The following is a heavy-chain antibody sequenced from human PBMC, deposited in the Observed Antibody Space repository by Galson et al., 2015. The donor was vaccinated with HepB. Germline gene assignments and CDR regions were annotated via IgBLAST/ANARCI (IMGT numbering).Heavy chain of an antibody. CDR3: ARGYFDYYFDY. V-gene: IGHV3-11*06. Sequence: SLRLSCAASGFTFSDYYMSWIRQAPGKGLEWVPYISSSSSYTNYADSVKGRFTISRDNAKNSLYLQMNSLRVEDTAVYYCARGYFDYYFDYWGQGTLVTVSS. D-gene: IGHD3-9*01. J-gene: IGHJ4*02. CDR1: GFTFSDYY. CDR2: ISSSSSYT.